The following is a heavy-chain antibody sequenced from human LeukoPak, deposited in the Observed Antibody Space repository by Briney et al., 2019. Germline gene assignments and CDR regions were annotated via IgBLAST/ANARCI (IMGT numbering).Heavy chain of an antibody. J-gene: IGHJ4*02. D-gene: IGHD1/OR15-1a*01. CDR3: ARYQTGTMFAV. CDR2: IYHSGST. Sequence: PSETLSLTCTVSGYSISSGYYWGWIRQPPGKGLEWIGSIYHSGSTYYNPSLKSRVTISVDTSKNQFSLKLKSVTAADTAIYYCARYQTGTMFAVWGQGTLVTISS. V-gene: IGHV4-38-2*02. CDR1: GYSISSGYY.